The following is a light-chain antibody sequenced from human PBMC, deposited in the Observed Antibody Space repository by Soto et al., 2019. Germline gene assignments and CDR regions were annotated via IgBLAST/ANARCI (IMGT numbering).Light chain of an antibody. Sequence: QSVLTQPASVSGSPGQSITISCTGTSSDVGSHNLVSWYQQHPGQAPKLMIYEVSKRPLGVSARFSASKSGNTASLTIYGRQAEDEADYYCCSYGGSRAVFGGGTQLTVL. CDR1: SSDVGSHNL. CDR2: EVS. V-gene: IGLV2-23*02. J-gene: IGLJ7*01. CDR3: CSYGGSRAV.